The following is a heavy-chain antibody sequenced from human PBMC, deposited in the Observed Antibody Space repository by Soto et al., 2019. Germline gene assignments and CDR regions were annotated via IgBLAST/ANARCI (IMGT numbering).Heavy chain of an antibody. CDR3: ERDVNSYGLSD. CDR2: IWYDGSNK. Sequence: GGSLRLSCAASGFTFSSCGMHWVRQAPGKGLGWVAVIWYDGSNKYYADSVKGRFTISRDNSKNTLSLQMNSLRAEDTAVYYCERDVNSYGLSDWGQGTLVTVSS. D-gene: IGHD5-18*01. J-gene: IGHJ4*02. CDR1: GFTFSSCG. V-gene: IGHV3-33*01.